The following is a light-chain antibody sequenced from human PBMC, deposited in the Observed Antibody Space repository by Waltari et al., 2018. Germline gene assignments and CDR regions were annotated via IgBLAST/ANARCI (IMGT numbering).Light chain of an antibody. Sequence: QLVLTQSPSASASLGASVKLTCTLSSGHSRYAIAWHPQQPVKGPQYLMKLNSDGSHSKGDGIPDRFSGSSSGAERYLTISSLQSEDEADYYCQTWGTGIPVVFGGGTKLTVL. J-gene: IGLJ2*01. V-gene: IGLV4-69*01. CDR2: LNSDGSH. CDR3: QTWGTGIPVV. CDR1: SGHSRYA.